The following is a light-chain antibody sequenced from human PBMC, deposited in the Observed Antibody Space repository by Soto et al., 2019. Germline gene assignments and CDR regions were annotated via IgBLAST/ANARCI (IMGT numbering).Light chain of an antibody. V-gene: IGKV1-6*01. J-gene: IGKJ4*01. CDR1: QDIRSD. Sequence: IQMTQFPSSLSASVGDRVTITCRASQDIRSDLGWYQQRPGKAPKVLIYAASSLQSGVPSRFSGSGSGTDFTLTISSLQPEDFATYYCLQDYNYPLTFXGGTKADIK. CDR3: LQDYNYPLT. CDR2: AAS.